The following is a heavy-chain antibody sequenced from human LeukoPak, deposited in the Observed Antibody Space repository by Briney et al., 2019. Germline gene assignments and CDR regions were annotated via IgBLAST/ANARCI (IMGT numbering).Heavy chain of an antibody. CDR1: GFTFSSYA. CDR2: ISGSGGST. V-gene: IGHV3-23*01. Sequence: PGGSLRLSCAASGFTFSSYAMSWVRQAPGKGLEWVSAISGSGGSTYYADYVKGRFTISRDNSKNTLYLQMNSLRAEDTAVYYCAKDGRGVVTNWFDPWGQGTLVTVSS. J-gene: IGHJ5*02. CDR3: AKDGRGVVTNWFDP. D-gene: IGHD3-3*01.